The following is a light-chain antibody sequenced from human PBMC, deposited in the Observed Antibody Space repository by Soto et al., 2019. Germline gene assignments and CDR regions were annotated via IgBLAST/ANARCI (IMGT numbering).Light chain of an antibody. CDR2: GAS. J-gene: IGKJ5*01. V-gene: IGKV3-20*01. CDR3: QQYGSSIT. CDR1: QSVSSSY. Sequence: EIVLTQSPGTLSLSPGEGATLSCRASQSVSSSYIAWYQQRPGQTPSLLIYGASTRATGIPDRFSGSGSGTDFTLTISRLEPEDFAVYYCQQYGSSITFGQGTRLEIK.